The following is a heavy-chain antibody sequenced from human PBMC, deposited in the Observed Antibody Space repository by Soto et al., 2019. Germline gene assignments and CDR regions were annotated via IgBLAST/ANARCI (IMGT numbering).Heavy chain of an antibody. CDR1: GGSFSAYS. D-gene: IGHD3-3*01. V-gene: IGHV4-34*02. CDR2: VTHSGST. CDR3: ARGDKDRVFGVVIRRAFDF. Sequence: QVQLQQWGAGLLKPSETLSLTCAVYGGSFSAYSWSWVRQSPGMGLEWIGKVTHSGSTDYNPSLKSRGTISVDTSKNQFSLKLTSVTAADTAVYYCARGDKDRVFGVVIRRAFDFWGQGTLVTVSS. J-gene: IGHJ4*02.